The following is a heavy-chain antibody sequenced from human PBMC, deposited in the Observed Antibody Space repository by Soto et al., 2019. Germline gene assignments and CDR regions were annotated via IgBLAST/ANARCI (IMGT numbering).Heavy chain of an antibody. CDR3: ARDWYTYDY. J-gene: IGHJ4*02. V-gene: IGHV3-23*01. D-gene: IGHD3-9*01. Sequence: EVQLLESGGGLVQPGGSLRLSCAASGFTFSDYAMNWVRQAPGKGLEWVSTVTASGISTFYADSVKGRFTISRDNSKNTLYLQMNSLRAEDTAIYFCARDWYTYDYWGQGSLVTVSS. CDR2: VTASGIST. CDR1: GFTFSDYA.